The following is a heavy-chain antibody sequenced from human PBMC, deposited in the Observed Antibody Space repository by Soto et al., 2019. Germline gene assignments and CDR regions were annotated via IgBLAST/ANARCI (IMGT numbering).Heavy chain of an antibody. CDR1: GFTFSSYA. V-gene: IGHV3-30-3*01. CDR3: ASLRGWDY. Sequence: GGSLRLSCAASGFTFSSYAMHWVRQAPGKGLEWVAVISYDGSNKYYADSVKGRFTISRDNSKNTLYLQMNSLRAEDTAVYYCASLRGWDYWGQGTLVTVS. CDR2: ISYDGSNK. J-gene: IGHJ4*02. D-gene: IGHD4-17*01.